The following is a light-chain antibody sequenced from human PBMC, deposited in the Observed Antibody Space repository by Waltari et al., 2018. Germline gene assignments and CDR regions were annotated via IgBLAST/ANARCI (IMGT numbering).Light chain of an antibody. V-gene: IGKV2-28*01. J-gene: IGKJ5*01. CDR2: LGS. Sequence: DIVMTQFPLSLPVTPGEPASFSSRSRQSLLHSNGVQYVDWSLPKAGQSPQLLIYLGSNRAFGVPDRFSGSGSGTHFTLIISRVEAEDIGVYYCMQGLQTPTFGQGTRLEIK. CDR3: MQGLQTPT. CDR1: QSLLHSNGVQY.